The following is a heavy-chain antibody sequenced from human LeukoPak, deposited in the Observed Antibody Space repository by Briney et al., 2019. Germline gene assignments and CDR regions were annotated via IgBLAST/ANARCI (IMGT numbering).Heavy chain of an antibody. CDR2: ISGYNSKP. J-gene: IGHJ5*02. Sequence: ASVKVSCKTSGYSFTNYGITWVRQAPGQGLEWMGWISGYNSKPFYAQNFQGRVTMTTDTSTSTAYMELSRLRSDDTALYYCARDIDYSGSYYIPGWFDPWGQGTLVTVSS. V-gene: IGHV1-18*01. D-gene: IGHD3-10*01. CDR3: ARDIDYSGSYYIPGWFDP. CDR1: GYSFTNYG.